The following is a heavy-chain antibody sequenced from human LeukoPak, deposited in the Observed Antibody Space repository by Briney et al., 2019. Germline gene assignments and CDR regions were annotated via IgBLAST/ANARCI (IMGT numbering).Heavy chain of an antibody. J-gene: IGHJ4*02. V-gene: IGHV4-59*01. CDR2: IYYSGTT. CDR1: GGSISSYY. CDR3: ARGVYIAAAQYGY. D-gene: IGHD6-13*01. Sequence: SETLSLTCTVSGGSISSYYWSWIRQPPGKGVGWIGYIYYSGTTNYNPSLKSRVTISVDTSKNQFSLKLSSVTAADTAVYYCARGVYIAAAQYGYWGQGTLVTVSS.